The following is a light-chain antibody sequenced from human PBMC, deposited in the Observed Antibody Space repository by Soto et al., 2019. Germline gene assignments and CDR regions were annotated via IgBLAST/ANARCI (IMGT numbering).Light chain of an antibody. CDR1: QSVSSR. J-gene: IGKJ4*01. CDR2: DAS. V-gene: IGKV3-20*01. Sequence: EIVMTQSPGTLSLSPGERATLSCRASQSVSSRLAWYQQKPGQASRLLIYDASSRATGIPDRFSGGGSGTDFTLTISRLEPEDFAVYYCQQFSSYPLTFGGGTKVDIK. CDR3: QQFSSYPLT.